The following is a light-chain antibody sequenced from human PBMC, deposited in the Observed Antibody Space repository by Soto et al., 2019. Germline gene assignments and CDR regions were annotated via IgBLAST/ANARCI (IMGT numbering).Light chain of an antibody. CDR2: GAS. Sequence: EMVMTQSPATLSVSPGERATLSCRASQSVSNNLAWYQQKPGQAPRLLIYGASTRATGIPARFSGSGSGTEFPLTISSLKSEDFAVYYCHQYNNWPQTFGQGTKVEIK. J-gene: IGKJ1*01. CDR3: HQYNNWPQT. V-gene: IGKV3-15*01. CDR1: QSVSNN.